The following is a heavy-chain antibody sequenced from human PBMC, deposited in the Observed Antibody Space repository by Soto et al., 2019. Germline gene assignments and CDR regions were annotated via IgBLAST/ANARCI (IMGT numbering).Heavy chain of an antibody. CDR3: ARSRNGAVPDSINF. CDR1: GFTFSRYA. D-gene: IGHD2-8*01. J-gene: IGHJ4*02. CDR2: ISRDGSSK. Sequence: GGSLRLSCAASGFTFSRYAMHWVRQAPGEGLEWVAVISRDGSSKYYGDSVKGRFTVSRDNSNNTLYLSMTSLRPDDTAVFYCARSRNGAVPDSINFWGQGTLVTSPQ. V-gene: IGHV3-30-3*01.